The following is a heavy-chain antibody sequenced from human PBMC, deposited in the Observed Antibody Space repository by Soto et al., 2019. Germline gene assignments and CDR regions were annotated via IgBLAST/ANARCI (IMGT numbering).Heavy chain of an antibody. CDR2: ISYDGSNK. V-gene: IGHV3-30*03. D-gene: IGHD5-18*01. Sequence: PGGSLRLSCAASGFTFSRYGMHWVRQAPGKGLEWVAVISYDGSNKYYADSVKGRFTIYRDNSKNTLYLQMNSLRAEGTAVYYCARDLRGYSYGFLGIGYYGMDVWGQGTRVTVSS. CDR1: GFTFSRYG. CDR3: ARDLRGYSYGFLGIGYYGMDV. J-gene: IGHJ6*02.